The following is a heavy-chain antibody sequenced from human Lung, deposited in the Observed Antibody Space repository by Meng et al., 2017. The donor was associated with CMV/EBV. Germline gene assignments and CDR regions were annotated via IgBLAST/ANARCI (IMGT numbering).Heavy chain of an antibody. CDR2: INAYNGDT. V-gene: IGHV1-18*01. Sequence: QSQLVQLGGEVKKPGASGKVSCKASDYTFTNYGITGVRQAPGQGLEWMGWINAYNGDTNYAQTLQGRVTMTTDTSTSTAYMELRSLRSDDTAVYYCARVEVGITSGDYWGQGTLVTVSS. J-gene: IGHJ4*02. D-gene: IGHD1-26*01. CDR3: ARVEVGITSGDY. CDR1: DYTFTNYG.